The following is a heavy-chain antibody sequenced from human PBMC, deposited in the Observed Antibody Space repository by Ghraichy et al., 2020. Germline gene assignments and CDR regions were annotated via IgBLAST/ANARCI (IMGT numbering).Heavy chain of an antibody. J-gene: IGHJ5*02. CDR1: GGSFSGYY. Sequence: GSLRLSCAVYGGSFSGYYWSWIRQPPGKGLEWIWEINHSGSTNYNPSLKSRVTISVDTSKNQFSLKLSSVTAADTAVYYCARGLRGDSWFDPWGQGTLVTVSS. CDR3: ARGLRGDSWFDP. V-gene: IGHV4-34*01. CDR2: INHSGST. D-gene: IGHD3-16*01.